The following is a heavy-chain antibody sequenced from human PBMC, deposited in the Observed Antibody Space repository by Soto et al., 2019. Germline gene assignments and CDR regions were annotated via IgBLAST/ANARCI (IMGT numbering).Heavy chain of an antibody. CDR1: GVTVSSNY. J-gene: IGHJ4*02. V-gene: IGHV3-53*01. D-gene: IGHD6-13*01. CDR2: SYSGGST. Sequence: EVQLVESGGGLIQPGGSLRLSCAASGVTVSSNYMSWVREAPGNGLEWVSVSYSGGSTYYADSVKGRVTISRDNSKNTLYLQMNSLRAEDTAVYYCARAPAAGNYWGQGTLVTVSS. CDR3: ARAPAAGNY.